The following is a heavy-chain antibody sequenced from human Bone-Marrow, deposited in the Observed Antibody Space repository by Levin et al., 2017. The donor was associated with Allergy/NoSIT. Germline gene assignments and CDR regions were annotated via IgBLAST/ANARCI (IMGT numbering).Heavy chain of an antibody. CDR1: GYTFSTRD. Sequence: RGESLKISCKTSGYTFSTRDISWVRQAPGQGLEWVAYISTYNGDTHYSERLQGRVSVTTDTSTTTVHMELRSLTSDDTAVYCCARGPLGDSFDVWGQGTLVTVSS. CDR2: ISTYNGDT. V-gene: IGHV1-18*01. CDR3: ARGPLGDSFDV. J-gene: IGHJ3*01. D-gene: IGHD3-16*01.